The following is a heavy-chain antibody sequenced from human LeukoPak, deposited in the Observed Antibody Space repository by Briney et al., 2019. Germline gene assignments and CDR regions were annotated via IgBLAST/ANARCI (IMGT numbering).Heavy chain of an antibody. CDR3: ARDSWVGYCSSTSCYKYYFDY. CDR2: ISYDGSNK. D-gene: IGHD2-2*02. V-gene: IGHV3-30-3*01. J-gene: IGHJ4*02. Sequence: GRSLRLSCAASGFTFSSYAMHWVRQAPGKGLEWVAVISYDGSNKYYADSVKGRFTISRDNSKNTLYLQMNSLRAEDTAVYYCARDSWVGYCSSTSCYKYYFDYWGQGTLVTVSS. CDR1: GFTFSSYA.